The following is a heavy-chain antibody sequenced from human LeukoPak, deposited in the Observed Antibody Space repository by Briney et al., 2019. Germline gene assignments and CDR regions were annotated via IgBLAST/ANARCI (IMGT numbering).Heavy chain of an antibody. CDR3: AKDHGSSDWYYFDY. V-gene: IGHV3-74*01. Sequence: GGSLRLSCAASGFTFSNYWMHWVRQAPGKGLVWVSRISPDGSSTSYGDSVKGRFTISRDNFKNTLYLQMNTLRADDTAVYYCAKDHGSSDWYYFDYWGQGTLVTVSS. D-gene: IGHD6-13*01. CDR1: GFTFSNYW. J-gene: IGHJ4*02. CDR2: ISPDGSST.